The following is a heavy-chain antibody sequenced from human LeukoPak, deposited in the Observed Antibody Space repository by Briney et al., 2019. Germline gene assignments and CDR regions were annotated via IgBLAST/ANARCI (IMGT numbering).Heavy chain of an antibody. V-gene: IGHV3-23*01. J-gene: IGHJ4*02. CDR3: ASYYDFWSGDRGY. D-gene: IGHD3-3*01. CDR1: GFTFSSYA. Sequence: GGSLRLSCAASGFTFSSYAMSWVRQAPGKGLEWVSAISGSGSSAYYADSVKGRFTISRDNSKNTLYLQMNSLRAEDTAVYYCASYYDFWSGDRGYWGQGTLVTVSS. CDR2: ISGSGSSA.